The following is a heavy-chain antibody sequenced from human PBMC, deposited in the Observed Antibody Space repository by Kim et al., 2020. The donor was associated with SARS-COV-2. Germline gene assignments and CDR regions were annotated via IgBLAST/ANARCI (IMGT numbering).Heavy chain of an antibody. V-gene: IGHV4-31*03. CDR2: IYYSGST. CDR1: GGSISSGGYY. Sequence: SETLSLTCTVSGGSISSGGYYWSWIRQHPGKGLEWIGYIYYSGSTYYNPSLKSRVTISVDTSKNQFSLKLSSVTAADTAVYYCARATYGRRREAGTYDFWSGYYQGGFDPWGQGTLVTVSS. D-gene: IGHD3-3*01. J-gene: IGHJ5*02. CDR3: ARATYGRRREAGTYDFWSGYYQGGFDP.